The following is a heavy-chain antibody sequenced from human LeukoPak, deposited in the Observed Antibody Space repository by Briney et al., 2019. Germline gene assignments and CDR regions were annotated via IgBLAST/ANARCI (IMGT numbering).Heavy chain of an antibody. V-gene: IGHV3-66*01. J-gene: IGHJ1*01. CDR1: GFTVSSNY. CDR2: IYSGGST. Sequence: GGSLRLSCAASGFTVSSNYMSWVRQAPGKGLEWVSVIYSGGSTYYADSVKGRFTISRDNSKNTLYLQMNSLRAEDTAVYYCARDRDDYVWGSYPEYFQHWGQGTLVTVSS. CDR3: ARDRDDYVWGSYPEYFQH. D-gene: IGHD3-16*02.